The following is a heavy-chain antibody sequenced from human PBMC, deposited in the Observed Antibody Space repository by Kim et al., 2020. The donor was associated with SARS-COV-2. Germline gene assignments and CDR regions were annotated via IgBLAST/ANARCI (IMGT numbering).Heavy chain of an antibody. J-gene: IGHJ1*01. CDR1: GYTFTSYG. V-gene: IGHV1-18*01. D-gene: IGHD3-3*01. CDR3: ARDRNGFWSGYPSGYFQH. Sequence: ASVKVSCKASGYTFTSYGISWVRQAPGQGLEWMGWISAYNGNTNYAQKLQGRVTMTTDTSTSTAYMELRSLRSDDTAVYYCARDRNGFWSGYPSGYFQHWGQGTLVTVSS. CDR2: ISAYNGNT.